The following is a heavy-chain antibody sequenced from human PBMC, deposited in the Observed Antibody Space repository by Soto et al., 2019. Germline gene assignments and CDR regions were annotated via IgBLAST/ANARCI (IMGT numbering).Heavy chain of an antibody. D-gene: IGHD6-13*01. J-gene: IGHJ1*01. CDR2: ISSSGSTI. CDR1: GFTFSSYE. CDR3: ARVGYRSSWYWLQH. Sequence: PGGSLRLSCAASGFTFSSYEMNWVRQAPGKGLEWVSYISSSGSTIYYADSVKGRFTISRDNAKNSLYLQMNSLRAEDTAVYYCARVGYRSSWYWLQHWGQGTLVTVSS. V-gene: IGHV3-48*03.